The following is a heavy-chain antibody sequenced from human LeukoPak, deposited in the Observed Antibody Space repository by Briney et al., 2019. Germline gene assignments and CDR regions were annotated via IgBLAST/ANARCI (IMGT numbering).Heavy chain of an antibody. Sequence: SETLSLTCNISGGSISSYYWNWIRQPPGKGLEWIGYIYYSGSTNYNPSLKSRVTISINTSKNQFSLNLTSVTAADTAVYYCARGMYYYDGCGDYWGQGIQVTVSS. J-gene: IGHJ4*02. V-gene: IGHV4-59*08. CDR2: IYYSGST. CDR1: GGSISSYY. CDR3: ARGMYYYDGCGDY. D-gene: IGHD3-16*01.